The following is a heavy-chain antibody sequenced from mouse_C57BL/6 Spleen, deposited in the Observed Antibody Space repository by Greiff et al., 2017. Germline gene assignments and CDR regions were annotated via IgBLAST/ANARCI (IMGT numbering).Heavy chain of an antibody. CDR1: GFSLSTFGMG. CDR2: IWWDDDK. D-gene: IGHD1-1*01. V-gene: IGHV8-8*01. Sequence: VQLQESGPGILQPSQTLSLTCSFSGFSLSTFGMGVGWIRQPSGKGLEWLAHIWWDDDKYYNPALKSRLTISKDTSKNQVFLKIANVDTADTATYYCARIEDYGSRRYYAMDYWGQGTSVTVSS. CDR3: ARIEDYGSRRYYAMDY. J-gene: IGHJ4*01.